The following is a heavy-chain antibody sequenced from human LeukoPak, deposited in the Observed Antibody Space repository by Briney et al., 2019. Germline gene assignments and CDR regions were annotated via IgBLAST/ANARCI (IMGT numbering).Heavy chain of an antibody. CDR1: GFTFSSYA. V-gene: IGHV3-30*04. J-gene: IGHJ3*02. CDR3: ARDPEYLRYFDWLLKRDAFDI. Sequence: PGGSLGLSCAASGFTFSSYAMHWVRQAPGKGLEWVAVISYDGSNKKYADSVKGRFTISRDNSKNTLYLQMNSLRSDDTAVYYCARDPEYLRYFDWLLKRDAFDIWGQGTMVTVSS. D-gene: IGHD3-9*01. CDR2: ISYDGSNK.